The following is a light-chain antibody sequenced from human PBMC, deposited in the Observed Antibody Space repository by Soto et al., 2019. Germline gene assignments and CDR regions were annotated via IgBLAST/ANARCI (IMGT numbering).Light chain of an antibody. CDR1: QSVSNS. V-gene: IGKV3D-15*01. CDR2: AAS. CDR3: QQYDNWLPIT. J-gene: IGKJ5*01. Sequence: EVVMTQSPATLSVSPGERATLSYRASQSVSNSLAWYQQKPGQAPRLLIYAASARATDIPARFSGSGSGTEFTLTISSLQSEDFAVYYCQQYDNWLPITFGQGTRLEIK.